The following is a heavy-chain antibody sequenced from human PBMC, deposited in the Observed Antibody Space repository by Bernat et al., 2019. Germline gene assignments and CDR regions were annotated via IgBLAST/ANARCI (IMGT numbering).Heavy chain of an antibody. CDR1: GFTFSSYA. Sequence: QVQLVESGGGVVQPGRSLRLSCAASGFTFSSYAMHWVRQAPGKGLEWVAVISYDGSNKYYADSVKGRFTISRDNSKNTLYLQMNSLRAEDTAVYYCARDRRAATGYWGQGTLDTVSS. D-gene: IGHD6-13*01. V-gene: IGHV3-30*01. CDR2: ISYDGSNK. CDR3: ARDRRAATGY. J-gene: IGHJ4*02.